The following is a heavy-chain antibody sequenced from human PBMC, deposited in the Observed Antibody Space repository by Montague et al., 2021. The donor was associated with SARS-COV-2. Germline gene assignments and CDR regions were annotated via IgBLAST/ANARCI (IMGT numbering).Heavy chain of an antibody. CDR3: ARDRFDFGAGRQGTIDF. CDR1: GDSITNHY. Sequence: SETLSLTCSVSGDSITNHYRSWIRQPAGKGLEWIGRMHFTGKTNFSPFYSSRLTMSADTSKNQFSLKLTSVTAADTAIYFCARDRFDFGAGRQGTIDFWGQGTLVTVSS. J-gene: IGHJ4*02. V-gene: IGHV4-4*07. CDR2: MHFTGKT. D-gene: IGHD3-10*01.